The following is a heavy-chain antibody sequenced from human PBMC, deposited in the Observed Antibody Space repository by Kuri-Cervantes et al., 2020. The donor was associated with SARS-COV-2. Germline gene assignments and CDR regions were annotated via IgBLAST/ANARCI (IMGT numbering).Heavy chain of an antibody. V-gene: IGHV3-74*01. J-gene: IGHJ4*02. CDR2: INSDGSST. CDR1: GFTFGSYW. Sequence: GGSLRLSCAASGFTFGSYWMHWVRQAPGKGLVWVSRINSDGSSTSYADSVKGRFTISRDNSKNTLYLQMNSLRAEDTAVYYCARDRGFLEWLFDYWGQGTLVTIS. CDR3: ARDRGFLEWLFDY. D-gene: IGHD3-3*01.